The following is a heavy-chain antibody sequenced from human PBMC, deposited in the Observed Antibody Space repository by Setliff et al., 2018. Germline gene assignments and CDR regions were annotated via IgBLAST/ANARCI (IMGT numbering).Heavy chain of an antibody. CDR2: ISSSGSTI. CDR3: ACPDILTGLSDY. Sequence: GGSLRLSCAASGFTFSSYEMNWVRQTPGNGLEWVSYISSSGSTIFYADSVKGRFTISRDNAKKSLYLQMNSLRAEDTAVYYCACPDILTGLSDYWGQGTLVTVSS. CDR1: GFTFSSYE. J-gene: IGHJ4*02. V-gene: IGHV3-48*03. D-gene: IGHD3-9*01.